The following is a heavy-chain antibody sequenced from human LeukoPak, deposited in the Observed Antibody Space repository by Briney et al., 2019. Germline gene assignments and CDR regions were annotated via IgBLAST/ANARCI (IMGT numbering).Heavy chain of an antibody. CDR1: GGXXXSYX. D-gene: IGHD3-22*01. CDR3: ARGSATYYYDSSGY. CDR2: IIPIFGTA. J-gene: IGHJ4*02. V-gene: IGHV1-69*01. Sequence: VXXXXXGGXXXSYXISXVRQAPGQGLEWMGGIIPIFGTANYAQKFQGRVTITADESTSTAYMELSSLRSEDTAVYYCARGSATYYYDSSGYWGQGTLVTVSS.